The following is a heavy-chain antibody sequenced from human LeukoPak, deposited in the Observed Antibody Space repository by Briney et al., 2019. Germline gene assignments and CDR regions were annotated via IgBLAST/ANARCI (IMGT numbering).Heavy chain of an antibody. CDR3: VSFYETY. CDR1: GNYW. J-gene: IGHJ4*02. V-gene: IGHV3-74*01. D-gene: IGHD2-2*01. CDR2: INGDGSWT. Sequence: TGGSLRLSCAASGNYWMHWVRQAPGKGLVWVSHINGDGSWTSYADSVKGRFTISIDNAKNTVYLQMNNLRAEDTAVYYCVSFYETYWGRGTLVTVSS.